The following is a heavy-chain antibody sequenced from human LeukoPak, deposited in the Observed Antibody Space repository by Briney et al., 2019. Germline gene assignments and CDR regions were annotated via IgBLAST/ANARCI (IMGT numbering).Heavy chain of an antibody. CDR3: ARDDIQLWLPGGPEAFDY. CDR1: GFTFSSYA. J-gene: IGHJ4*02. Sequence: GGSLRLSCAASGFTFSSYAMHWVRQAPGKGLEWVAVISYDGSNKYYADSVKGRFTISRDNSKNTLYLQMNSLRAEDTAVYYCARDDIQLWLPGGPEAFDYWGQGTLVTVSS. CDR2: ISYDGSNK. D-gene: IGHD5-18*01. V-gene: IGHV3-30*04.